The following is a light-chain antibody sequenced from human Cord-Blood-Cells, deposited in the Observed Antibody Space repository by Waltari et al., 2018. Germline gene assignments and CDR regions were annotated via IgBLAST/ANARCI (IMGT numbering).Light chain of an antibody. Sequence: QSALTQPASVSGSPGQSIPISCTGTSSDVGGYNYVSWYQQPPGKAPKLMIYDVSNRPSGVSNCFSGSKSGNTASLTISGLQAEDEADYYCSSYTSSSTLVFGGGTKLTVL. CDR3: SSYTSSSTLV. V-gene: IGLV2-14*01. J-gene: IGLJ3*02. CDR1: SSDVGGYNY. CDR2: DVS.